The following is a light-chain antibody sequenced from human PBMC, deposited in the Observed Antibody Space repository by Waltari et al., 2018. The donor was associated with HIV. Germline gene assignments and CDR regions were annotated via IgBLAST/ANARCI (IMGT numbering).Light chain of an antibody. CDR1: SGSVPASSY. CDR2: NTN. J-gene: IGLJ2*01. V-gene: IGLV8-61*01. CDR3: VLYMGSGITV. Sequence: QTVLTQEPSFSVSPGGTVTLPVALSSGSVPASSYPSWYQQTPGQAPRTLIYNTNTRSSGVPDRFSGSILGDKAALTITGAQADDESDYYCVLYMGSGITVFGGGTKLTVL.